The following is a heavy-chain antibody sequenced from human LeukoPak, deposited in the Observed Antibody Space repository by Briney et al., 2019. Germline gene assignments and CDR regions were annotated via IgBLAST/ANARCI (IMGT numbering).Heavy chain of an antibody. CDR1: GLSFSSYG. CDR3: AKGYGDLVAFDI. D-gene: IGHD4-17*01. V-gene: IGHV3-30*02. CDR2: IRYDGNNK. Sequence: PGGSLRLSCAASGLSFSSYGMDWVSQAPGKGLEWVAFIRYDGNNKDYADSVKGRFTISRDNSKNTLYLQMNSLRVEDTAVYYCAKGYGDLVAFDIWGQGTMVTVSS. J-gene: IGHJ3*02.